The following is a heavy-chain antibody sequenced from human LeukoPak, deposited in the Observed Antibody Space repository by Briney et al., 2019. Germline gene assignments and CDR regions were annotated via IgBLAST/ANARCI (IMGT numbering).Heavy chain of an antibody. D-gene: IGHD3-16*01. CDR1: GYMFASYA. Sequence: ASVKVSCKASGYMFASYAITWLRQAPGQGLEWMGWISVYNGNTNYAQKFQGRVTMTTDTSTSTAYMELRSLRSDDTAVYYCARNYYEYPYWGQGTLATVSS. J-gene: IGHJ4*02. V-gene: IGHV1-18*01. CDR3: ARNYYEYPY. CDR2: ISVYNGNT.